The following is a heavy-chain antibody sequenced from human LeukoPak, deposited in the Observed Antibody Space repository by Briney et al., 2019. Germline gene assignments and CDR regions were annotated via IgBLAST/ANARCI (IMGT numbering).Heavy chain of an antibody. CDR2: IYYSGST. CDR1: GGSISSGDYY. Sequence: PSETPSLTCTVSGGSISSGDYYWSWIRQPPGKGLEWIGYIYYSGSTYYNPSLKSRVTMSVDTSKNQFSLKLSSVAAADTAVYYCARDPTAAGKGAWFDPWGQGTLVTVSS. D-gene: IGHD6-13*01. CDR3: ARDPTAAGKGAWFDP. J-gene: IGHJ5*02. V-gene: IGHV4-30-4*01.